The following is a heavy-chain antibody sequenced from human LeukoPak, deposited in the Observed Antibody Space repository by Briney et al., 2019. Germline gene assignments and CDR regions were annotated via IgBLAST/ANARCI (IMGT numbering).Heavy chain of an antibody. Sequence: SETLSLTCTVSGGSISSYYWSWIRQPPGKGLEWIGEINHSGSTNYNPSLKSRVTISVDTSKNQFSLKLSSVTAADTAVYYCARFGSGWHYFDYWGQGTLVTVSS. D-gene: IGHD6-19*01. V-gene: IGHV4-34*01. CDR2: INHSGST. CDR3: ARFGSGWHYFDY. CDR1: GGSISSYY. J-gene: IGHJ4*02.